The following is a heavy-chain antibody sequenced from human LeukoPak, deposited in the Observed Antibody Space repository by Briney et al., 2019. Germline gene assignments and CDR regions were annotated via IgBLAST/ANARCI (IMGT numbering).Heavy chain of an antibody. CDR2: IKQDGSEK. CDR3: ARDRMGIQLWSPFDY. CDR1: GFTFSSYW. D-gene: IGHD5-18*01. V-gene: IGHV3-7*01. J-gene: IGHJ4*02. Sequence: GGSLRLSCAASGFTFSSYWMSWVRQAPGKGLEWVANIKQDGSEKYYVDSVKGRFTISRDNAKNSLYLQMNSLRAEDTAVYYCARDRMGIQLWSPFDYWGQGTLVTVSS.